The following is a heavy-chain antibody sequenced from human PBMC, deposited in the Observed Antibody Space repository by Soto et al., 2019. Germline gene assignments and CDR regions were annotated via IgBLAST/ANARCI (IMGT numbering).Heavy chain of an antibody. D-gene: IGHD6-6*01. CDR2: INHRGST. CDR1: VGSFSGYY. Sequence: QVQLQQGGAGLLKPSVTLSLTCAVYVGSFSGYYWSWIRQPPGKGLEWIGEINHRGSTHYNQSLKSRVSISVDTSKNQFSLKLRSVGAADTAVYYCARADRLYSSSSGWYFDLWGRGTLVTLSS. J-gene: IGHJ2*01. V-gene: IGHV4-34*01. CDR3: ARADRLYSSSSGWYFDL.